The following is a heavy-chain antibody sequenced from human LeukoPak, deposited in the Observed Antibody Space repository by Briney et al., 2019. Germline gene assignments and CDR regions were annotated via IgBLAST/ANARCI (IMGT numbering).Heavy chain of an antibody. CDR1: GFTFSGSA. V-gene: IGHV3-73*01. Sequence: GGSLKLSCAASGFTFSGSAMHWVRQASGKGLEWVGRIRSKANSYATAYAASVKGRFTISRDDSKNTAYLQMNSLKTEDTAVYYCKTDYYDSIERAFDIWGQGTMVTVSS. CDR3: KTDYYDSIERAFDI. CDR2: IRSKANSYAT. J-gene: IGHJ3*02. D-gene: IGHD3-22*01.